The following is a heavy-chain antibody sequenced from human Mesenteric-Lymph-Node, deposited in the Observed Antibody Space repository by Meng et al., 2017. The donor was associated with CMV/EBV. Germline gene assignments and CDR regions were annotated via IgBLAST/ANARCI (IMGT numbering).Heavy chain of an antibody. CDR2: IYSDGSST. D-gene: IGHD1-26*01. Sequence: AASGFTFSSYWMHWVRQAPGKGLVWVPRIYSDGSSTSYADSVKGRFTISRDNAKNTLYLQMNSLRAEDTAVYYCASGPILGTTYFGYWGQGTLVTVSS. CDR1: GFTFSSYW. CDR3: ASGPILGTTYFGY. V-gene: IGHV3-74*01. J-gene: IGHJ4*02.